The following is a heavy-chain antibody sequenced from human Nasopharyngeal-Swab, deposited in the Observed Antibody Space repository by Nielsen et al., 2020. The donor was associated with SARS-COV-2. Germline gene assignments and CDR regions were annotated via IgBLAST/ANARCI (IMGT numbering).Heavy chain of an antibody. CDR1: GFTFSDYY. Sequence: GESLKISCAASGFTFSDYYMSWIRQAPGKGLEWVSLIYSSGGTHYADSVKGRFTISRDNSNNTLYLQMNSLRPDDTAVYYCARDGYSYDDAFDIWGQGTLVTVSS. CDR3: ARDGYSYDDAFDI. CDR2: IYSSGGT. D-gene: IGHD5-18*01. J-gene: IGHJ3*02. V-gene: IGHV3-66*03.